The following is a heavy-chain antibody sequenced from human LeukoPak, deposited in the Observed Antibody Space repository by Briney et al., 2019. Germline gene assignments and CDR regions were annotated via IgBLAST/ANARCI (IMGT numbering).Heavy chain of an antibody. V-gene: IGHV4-59*01. CDR2: IYYSGST. Sequence: SETLSLTCTVSGGSISSYYWSWIRQPPGKGLEWIGYIYYSGSTNYNPSLKSRVTISVDTSKNQFSLKLSSVTAADTAVYYCARGFGFWDKYYFDYWGQGTLVTVSS. CDR3: ARGFGFWDKYYFDY. CDR1: GGSISSYY. J-gene: IGHJ4*02. D-gene: IGHD3-10*01.